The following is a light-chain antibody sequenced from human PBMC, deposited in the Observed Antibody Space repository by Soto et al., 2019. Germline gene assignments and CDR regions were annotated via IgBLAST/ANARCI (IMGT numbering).Light chain of an antibody. V-gene: IGLV2-14*03. Sequence: QSVLAQPASVSGSPGQTITISCAGTNKEFGAYNYVSWYQQLPGKAPKLLIYDVKYRPSGVSSRFSGSRSGNTASLTISGLQTEDEADYYCTSFTSGSPPYVLGTGTKVTVL. J-gene: IGLJ1*01. CDR2: DVK. CDR3: TSFTSGSPPYV. CDR1: NKEFGAYNY.